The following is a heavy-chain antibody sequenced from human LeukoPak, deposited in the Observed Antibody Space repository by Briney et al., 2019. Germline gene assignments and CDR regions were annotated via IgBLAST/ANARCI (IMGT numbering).Heavy chain of an antibody. V-gene: IGHV4-31*03. D-gene: IGHD4-23*01. J-gene: IGHJ2*01. Sequence: SETLSLTCTVSGGSISSGGYYWSWIRQHPGKGLEWIGYIYYSGSTYYNPSLKSRVTISIDTSKNQFSLKLSSVTAADTAVYYCARDSGRRGGNSYWYFDLWGRGALVTVSS. CDR3: ARDSGRRGGNSYWYFDL. CDR1: GGSISSGGYY. CDR2: IYYSGST.